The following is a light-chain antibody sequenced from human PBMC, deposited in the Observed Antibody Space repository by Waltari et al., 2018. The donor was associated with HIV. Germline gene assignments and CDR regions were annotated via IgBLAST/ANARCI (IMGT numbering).Light chain of an antibody. J-gene: IGKJ1*01. CDR3: QQYYSYPQT. CDR2: GAS. Sequence: AIRMTQSPSSFSASTGDRVTITCRASQGISSYLAWYQQKPGKAPNLLIYGASTLQSGVPSRFSGSGSGTDFTLTISCLQSEDFATYYCQQYYSYPQTFGQGTKVEVK. CDR1: QGISSY. V-gene: IGKV1-8*01.